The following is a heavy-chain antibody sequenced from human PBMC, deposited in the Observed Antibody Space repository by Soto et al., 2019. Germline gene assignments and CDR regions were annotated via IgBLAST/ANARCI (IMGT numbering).Heavy chain of an antibody. J-gene: IGHJ4*02. Sequence: RPSAPLSLPCTFSGGSVTNSSYYWGWIRQSPGKGLEWIGSVYYRGRSYSKSSVKSRVTISVDTSKNRFSLSLNSVTASDTAVYFCVSQRTTVPTQAYFDYWGPGALVTVSS. CDR2: VYYRGRS. CDR3: VSQRTTVPTQAYFDY. CDR1: GGSVTNSSYY. V-gene: IGHV4-39*01. D-gene: IGHD4-17*01.